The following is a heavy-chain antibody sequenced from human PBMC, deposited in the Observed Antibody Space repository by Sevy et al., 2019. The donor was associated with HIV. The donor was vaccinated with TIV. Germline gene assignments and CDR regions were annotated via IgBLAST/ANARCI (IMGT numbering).Heavy chain of an antibody. CDR3: ARALYDFWSGYYQPTFDY. Sequence: SETLSLTCAVSGGSISSGGYSWSWIRQPPGKGLEWIGYIYHSGSTYYNPSLKSRVTISVDRSKIQFSLKLSAVTAADTAVYYCARALYDFWSGYYQPTFDYWGQGTLVTVSS. CDR1: GGSISSGGYS. D-gene: IGHD3-3*01. V-gene: IGHV4-30-2*01. CDR2: IYHSGST. J-gene: IGHJ4*02.